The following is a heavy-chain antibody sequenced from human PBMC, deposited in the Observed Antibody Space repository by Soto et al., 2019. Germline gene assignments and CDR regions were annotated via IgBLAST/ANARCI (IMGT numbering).Heavy chain of an antibody. D-gene: IGHD3-22*01. V-gene: IGHV4-39*07. CDR1: GGSISSSSYY. CDR2: IYYSGNA. J-gene: IGHJ4*02. CDR3: ARGTYYYDSSGYGFGPNFDY. Sequence: PSETLSLTCTVSGGSISSSSYYWGWIRQPPGKGLEWIGSIYYSGNAYYNPSLKSRVTISVDTSKNQFSLKLSSVTAADTAVYYCARGTYYYDSSGYGFGPNFDYWGQGTLVTVSS.